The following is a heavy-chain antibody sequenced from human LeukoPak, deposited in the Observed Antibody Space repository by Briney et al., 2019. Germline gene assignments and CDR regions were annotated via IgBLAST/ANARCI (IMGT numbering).Heavy chain of an antibody. CDR2: ISGSGGST. D-gene: IGHD3-10*01. J-gene: IGHJ4*02. Sequence: GGSLRLSCAASGFTFNGYVMNWVPQAPGKGLEWVSFISGSGGSTDYADSVKGRFTFSRDNSKNTLYLQMNSLRAEDTALYSCTFPNTVHYFPFDYWGQGTLVTVSS. CDR3: TFPNTVHYFPFDY. V-gene: IGHV3-23*01. CDR1: GFTFNGYV.